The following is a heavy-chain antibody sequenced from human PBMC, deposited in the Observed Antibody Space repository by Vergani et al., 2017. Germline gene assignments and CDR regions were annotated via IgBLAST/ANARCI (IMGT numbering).Heavy chain of an antibody. D-gene: IGHD4-11*01. J-gene: IGHJ6*03. CDR1: GFTFSNAW. Sequence: EVQLVESGGGLVKPGGSLRLSCAASGFTFSNAWMSWVRQAPGKGLEWVGRIKSKTDGGTTDYAAPVKGRFTISRDDSKNTLYLQMNSLKTEDTAVYYCTTDPTVSFYYYMDVWGKGTTVTVSS. V-gene: IGHV3-15*01. CDR2: IKSKTDGGTT. CDR3: TTDPTVSFYYYMDV.